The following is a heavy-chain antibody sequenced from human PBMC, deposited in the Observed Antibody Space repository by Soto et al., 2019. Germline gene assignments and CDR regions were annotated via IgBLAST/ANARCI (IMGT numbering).Heavy chain of an antibody. CDR3: ARALYDFWSGYSLIYYYYGMDV. V-gene: IGHV1-8*01. CDR1: GYTFTSYD. CDR2: MNPNSGNT. J-gene: IGHJ6*02. Sequence: ASVKVSCKASGYTFTSYDINWVRQATGQGLEWMGWMNPNSGNTGYAQKFQGRVTMTRNTSISTAYMELSSLRPEDTAVYYRARALYDFWSGYSLIYYYYGMDVWGQGTTVTVSS. D-gene: IGHD3-3*01.